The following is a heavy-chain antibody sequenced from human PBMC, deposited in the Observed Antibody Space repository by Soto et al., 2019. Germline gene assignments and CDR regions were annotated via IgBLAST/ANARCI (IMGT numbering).Heavy chain of an antibody. D-gene: IGHD2-15*01. Sequence: PGGSLRLSCAASGFTFSSHAMHWVRQAPGKGLEWVAVVSYDGSNKYYAGSVKGRFTISRDNSKNTLYLQMNSLRAEDTAVYYGASGPATLPLIDYWGQGTLVTVAS. CDR2: VSYDGSNK. V-gene: IGHV3-30*03. CDR3: ASGPATLPLIDY. CDR1: GFTFSSHA. J-gene: IGHJ4*02.